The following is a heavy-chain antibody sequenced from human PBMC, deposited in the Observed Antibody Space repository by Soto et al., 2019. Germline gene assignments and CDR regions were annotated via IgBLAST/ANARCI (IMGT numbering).Heavy chain of an antibody. CDR3: ARDNGMAGSFDP. CDR1: GFTFSTYS. V-gene: IGHV3-48*02. J-gene: IGHJ5*02. D-gene: IGHD2-8*01. Sequence: ESGGGLVHPGGSLRLSCAASGFTFSTYSMNWARQAPGKGLEWVAYISFRSSTIFYADSVRGRFTISRDNAKNSLYLQMNTLRDEDTAVYYCARDNGMAGSFDPWGQGTLVTVSS. CDR2: ISFRSSTI.